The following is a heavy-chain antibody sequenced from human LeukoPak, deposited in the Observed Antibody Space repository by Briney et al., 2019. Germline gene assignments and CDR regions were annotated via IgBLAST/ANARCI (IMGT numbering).Heavy chain of an antibody. CDR2: IYYSGST. V-gene: IGHV4-59*13. J-gene: IGHJ6*03. CDR1: GGSISSYY. Sequence: SETLSLTCTVSGGSISSYYWSWLRQPPGKALEWIGYIYYSGSTNYNPSLKSRVTISVDTSKNQFSLKLSSVTAADTAVYYCARGNYYYYMDVWGKGTTVTISS. CDR3: ARGNYYYYMDV.